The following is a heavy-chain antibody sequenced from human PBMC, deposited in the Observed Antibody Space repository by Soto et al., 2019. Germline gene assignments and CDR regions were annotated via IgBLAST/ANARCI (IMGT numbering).Heavy chain of an antibody. D-gene: IGHD1-1*01. CDR3: ARSEMTYNWND. V-gene: IGHV3-23*01. CDR2: ISGSGEMT. CDR1: GFTFRGDA. J-gene: IGHJ4*02. Sequence: PGGSLRLSCAASGFTFRGDAMSWVRRAPGKGLEWVSSISGSGEMTHYAESVKGRFTTSRDNSKNTLYLQMESLRAEDTALYYCARSEMTYNWNDWGQGTLVTVSS.